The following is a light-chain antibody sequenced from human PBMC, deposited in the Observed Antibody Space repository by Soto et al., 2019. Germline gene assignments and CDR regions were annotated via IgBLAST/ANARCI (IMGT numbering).Light chain of an antibody. J-gene: IGKJ1*01. CDR3: QQYNNCPRT. Sequence: EIVMTQSPATLSVSPGERATLSCRASQSVSSNLAWYQQKPGQAPRLLIYGASTRATGIPARFSGSGSGTESTLTISSLQSEDFAVYYCQQYNNCPRTLVQGTKVDIK. CDR1: QSVSSN. CDR2: GAS. V-gene: IGKV3-15*01.